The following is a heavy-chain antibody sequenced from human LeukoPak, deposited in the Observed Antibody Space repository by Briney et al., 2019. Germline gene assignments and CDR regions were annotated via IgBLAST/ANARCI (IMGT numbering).Heavy chain of an antibody. Sequence: GGSLRLSCAASGFSFSSYSMNWVRQAPGKGLEWVSSISSSRSYIYYADSAKGRFTISRDNAKNSLYLQMNSLRVEDTAVYYCARPAGLYYYYGMDVWGQGTTVTVSS. J-gene: IGHJ6*02. CDR3: ARPAGLYYYYGMDV. CDR1: GFSFSSYS. D-gene: IGHD3/OR15-3a*01. V-gene: IGHV3-21*01. CDR2: ISSSRSYI.